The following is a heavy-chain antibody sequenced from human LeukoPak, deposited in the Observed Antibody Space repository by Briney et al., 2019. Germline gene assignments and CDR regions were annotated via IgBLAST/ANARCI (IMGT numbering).Heavy chain of an antibody. CDR2: IYTSGST. J-gene: IGHJ5*02. Sequence: SETLSLTCTVSGGSISSYYWSWIRQPAGKGLEWIGRIYTSGSTNYHPSLKSRVTMSVHTSKNQFSLKLSSVTAADTAVYYCAGVLLGYCSGGSCYPWWFDPWGQGTLVTVSS. V-gene: IGHV4-4*07. CDR1: GGSISSYY. D-gene: IGHD2-15*01. CDR3: AGVLLGYCSGGSCYPWWFDP.